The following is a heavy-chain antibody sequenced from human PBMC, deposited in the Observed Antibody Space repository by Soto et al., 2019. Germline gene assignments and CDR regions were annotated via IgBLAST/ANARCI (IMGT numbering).Heavy chain of an antibody. J-gene: IGHJ6*02. CDR3: ARVGRYSFLYYYYGMDV. D-gene: IGHD5-18*01. CDR1: GFNLSNYA. Sequence: GSLRLSSAASGFNLSNYAMDWVRQAPGKGLEWVAVISYDGSNKYYVDSVKGRVTISRDNSKSTLYLQMNSLRGEDTAVYYCARVGRYSFLYYYYGMDVWGQGTTVTVSS. V-gene: IGHV3-30-3*01. CDR2: ISYDGSNK.